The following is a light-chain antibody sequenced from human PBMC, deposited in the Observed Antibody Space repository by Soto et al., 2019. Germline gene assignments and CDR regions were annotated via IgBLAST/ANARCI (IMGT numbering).Light chain of an antibody. CDR3: SSYTSSSTLV. J-gene: IGLJ2*01. CDR2: EVS. CDR1: SSDVGSYNR. Sequence: QSALTQPPSVSGSPGQSVTISCTGTSSDVGSYNRVSWYQQPPGTAPKLMIYEVSNRPSGVPDRFSGAKSGNTAPLTISGIQAEDEADYYCSSYTSSSTLVFGGGTKLTVL. V-gene: IGLV2-18*02.